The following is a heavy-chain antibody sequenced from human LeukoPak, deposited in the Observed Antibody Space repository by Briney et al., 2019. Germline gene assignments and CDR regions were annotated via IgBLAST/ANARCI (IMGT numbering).Heavy chain of an antibody. D-gene: IGHD1-1*01. J-gene: IGHJ4*02. V-gene: IGHV3-7*01. CDR3: VRGDNAFDY. CDR2: IKADGSEE. CDR1: GFSFSSYY. Sequence: PGGSLRLSCAASGFSFSSYYMNWVRQAPGKGLEWVANIKADGSEEDYVDSVKGRFIISRDNAKNTLYLQMDSLRAEDTAVFYCVRGDNAFDYWGQGTLVTVSS.